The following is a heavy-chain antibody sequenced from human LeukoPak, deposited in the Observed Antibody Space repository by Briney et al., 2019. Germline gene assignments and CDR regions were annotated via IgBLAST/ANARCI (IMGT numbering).Heavy chain of an antibody. CDR3: AKDLARFFGY. J-gene: IGHJ4*02. V-gene: IGHV3-33*06. CDR2: IWYDGSNK. D-gene: IGHD3-3*01. Sequence: GGSLRLSCAASGFTFSSYGMHWVRQAPGKGLEWVAVIWYDGSNKYYADSVKGRFTISRDNSKNTLYLQMNSLRAGDTAVYYCAKDLARFFGYWGQGTLVTVSS. CDR1: GFTFSSYG.